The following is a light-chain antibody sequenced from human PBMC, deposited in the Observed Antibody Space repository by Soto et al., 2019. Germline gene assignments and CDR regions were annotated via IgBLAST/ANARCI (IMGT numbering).Light chain of an antibody. CDR1: QSVSSY. CDR3: QQRGNWPLT. J-gene: IGKJ1*01. Sequence: EIVLTQSPATLSLSPGERATLSCRASQSVSSYFAWYQQKPGQAPRLLIYDASNRATGIPARFSGSGSGTDFTLTISSLETEDFAVYYCQQRGNWPLTFGQGTKVDI. CDR2: DAS. V-gene: IGKV3-11*01.